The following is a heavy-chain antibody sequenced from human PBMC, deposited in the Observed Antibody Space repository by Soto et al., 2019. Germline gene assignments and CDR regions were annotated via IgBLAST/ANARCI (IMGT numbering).Heavy chain of an antibody. CDR3: ARDAAVPGESDRFDY. J-gene: IGHJ4*02. CDR1: GDSISTNNW. Sequence: PSETLSLTCAVSGDSISTNNWWSCVRQPPGKGLEWIGEAYHNGLTNYNPSLKSRVTMSVDTSKNQFSLKLTSVTAADTAIYYCARDAAVPGESDRFDYWGQGTLVTVSS. CDR2: AYHNGLT. V-gene: IGHV4-4*02. D-gene: IGHD6-19*01.